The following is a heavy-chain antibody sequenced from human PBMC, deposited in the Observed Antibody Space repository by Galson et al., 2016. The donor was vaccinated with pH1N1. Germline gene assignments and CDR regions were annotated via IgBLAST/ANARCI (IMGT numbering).Heavy chain of an antibody. CDR1: GFLVTDRF. V-gene: IGHV3-53*01. Sequence: SLRLSCAASGFLVTDRFMSWVRQAPGKRPVWVSIIYPGGGTYYADFLEGRFTISRDTSQNMLFLHMNTLKAEDTALYYCAVDTVPNGADHWGQGTLVTVSS. D-gene: IGHD4-17*01. CDR2: IYPGGGT. CDR3: AVDTVPNGADH. J-gene: IGHJ5*02.